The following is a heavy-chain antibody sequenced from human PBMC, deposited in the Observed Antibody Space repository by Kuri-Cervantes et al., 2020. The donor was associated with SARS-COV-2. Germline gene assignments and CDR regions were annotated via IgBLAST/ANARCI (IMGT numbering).Heavy chain of an antibody. J-gene: IGHJ4*02. D-gene: IGHD3-22*01. CDR3: ARHSRDSSGYYFSFWPFDY. V-gene: IGHV3-30-3*01. CDR2: ISYDGSNR. Sequence: GGSLRLSCAASGFTFSSYAMHWVRQAPGKGLEWVAVISYDGSNRYYADSVKGRFTISRDNAKKSLYLQMNSLRAEDTAVYYCARHSRDSSGYYFSFWPFDYWGQGTLVTVSS. CDR1: GFTFSSYA.